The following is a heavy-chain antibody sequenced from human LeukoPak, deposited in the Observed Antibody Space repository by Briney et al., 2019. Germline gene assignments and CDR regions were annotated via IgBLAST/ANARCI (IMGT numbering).Heavy chain of an antibody. J-gene: IGHJ6*03. D-gene: IGHD3-3*01. V-gene: IGHV3-21*01. CDR1: GFTFSSYS. CDR3: ARGVVIPYYYYYYTDV. CDR2: ISSSSSYI. Sequence: GGSLRLSCAASGFTFSSYSMNWVRQAPGKGLEWVSFISSSSSYIYYADSVKGRFTISRDNAKNSLYLQMNSLRAEDTAVYYCARGVVIPYYYYYYTDVWGKGTTVTVSS.